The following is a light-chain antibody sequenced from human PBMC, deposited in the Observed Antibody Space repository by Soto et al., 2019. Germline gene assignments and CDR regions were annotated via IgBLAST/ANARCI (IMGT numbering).Light chain of an antibody. CDR2: KVS. Sequence: DVVMTQSPLSLPVTLGQPASISCRSSQSLVYSDGNTYLNWFQQRPGQSPRRLIYKVSNRDSGVPDRFSGSGSGTDFTRKISRVEAEDVGVYYCMQCTHWPWTFGQGTKVEIK. CDR1: QSLVYSDGNTY. V-gene: IGKV2-30*01. J-gene: IGKJ1*01. CDR3: MQCTHWPWT.